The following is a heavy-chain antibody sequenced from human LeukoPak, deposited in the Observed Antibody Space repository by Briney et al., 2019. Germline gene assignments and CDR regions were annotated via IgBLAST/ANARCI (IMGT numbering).Heavy chain of an antibody. CDR1: GYSFTSYW. CDR2: IYPGDSDT. D-gene: IGHD3-22*01. J-gene: IGHJ4*02. V-gene: IGHV5-51*01. CDR3: ARLVDYYDSSGYYLRN. Sequence: GESQKISCKGSGYSFTSYWIDWVRQIPGKGLEWLGIIYPGDSDTRYSPSFQGQVTISADKSIRTAYLQWSSLKASDTAMYYWARLVDYYDSSGYYLRNWGQGTLVIVSS.